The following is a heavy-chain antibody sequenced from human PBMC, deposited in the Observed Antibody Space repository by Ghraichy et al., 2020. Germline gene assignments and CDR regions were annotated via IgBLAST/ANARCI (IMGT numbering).Heavy chain of an antibody. CDR1: GGTFSSYA. Sequence: SVKVSCKASGGTFSSYAISWVRQAPGQGLEWMGRIIPILGIANYAQKFQGRVTITADKSTSTAYMELSSLRSEDTAVYYCARDYKDYYDSSGYYRYYYYGMDVWGQGTTVTVSS. J-gene: IGHJ6*02. D-gene: IGHD3-22*01. V-gene: IGHV1-69*04. CDR2: IIPILGIA. CDR3: ARDYKDYYDSSGYYRYYYYGMDV.